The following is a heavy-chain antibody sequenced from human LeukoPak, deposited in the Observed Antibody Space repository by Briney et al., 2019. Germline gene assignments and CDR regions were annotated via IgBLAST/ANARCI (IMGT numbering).Heavy chain of an antibody. CDR2: IYYSGST. D-gene: IGHD5-24*01. CDR1: GGSISSGGYY. Sequence: PSETLSLTCTVSGGSISSGGYYWSWIRQHPGKGLEWIGYIYYSGSTYHNPSLKSRVTISVDTSKNQFSLKLSSVTAADTAVYYCATSEMATIYEPYYFDYWGQGTLVTVSS. V-gene: IGHV4-31*03. J-gene: IGHJ4*02. CDR3: ATSEMATIYEPYYFDY.